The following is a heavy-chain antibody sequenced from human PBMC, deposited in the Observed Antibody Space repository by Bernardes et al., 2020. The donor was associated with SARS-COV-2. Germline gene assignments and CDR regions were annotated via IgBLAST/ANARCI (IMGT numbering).Heavy chain of an antibody. CDR1: GFTFSSFS. CDR3: VRRGYLDY. J-gene: IGHJ4*02. Sequence: GGSLRLSCATSGFTFSSFSMHWVRQAPRKGLEWVSYISTSSSTIYYADSVKGRFTISRDNARNSLYLQMNNLRVEDTAVYYCVRRGYLDYWGQGTLVTVSS. CDR2: ISTSSSTI. V-gene: IGHV3-48*01.